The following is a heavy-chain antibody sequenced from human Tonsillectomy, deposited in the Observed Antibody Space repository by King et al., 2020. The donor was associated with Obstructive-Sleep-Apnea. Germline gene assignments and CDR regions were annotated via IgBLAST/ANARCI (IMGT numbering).Heavy chain of an antibody. J-gene: IGHJ5*02. V-gene: IGHV3-23*04. CDR1: GFTFSSYA. D-gene: IGHD3-10*01. CDR2: ISGSGGST. Sequence: QLVESGGGLVQPGGSLRLSCAASGFTFSSYAMSWARQAPGKGLEWVSAISGSGGSTYYADSVKGRFTISRDNSKNTLYLQMNSLRAEDTAVYYCAKSVTMVRGVIAWFDPWGQGTLVTVPS. CDR3: AKSVTMVRGVIAWFDP.